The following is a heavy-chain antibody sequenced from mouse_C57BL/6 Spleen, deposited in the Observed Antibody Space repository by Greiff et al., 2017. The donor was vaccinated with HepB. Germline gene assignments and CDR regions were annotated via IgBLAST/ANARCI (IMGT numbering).Heavy chain of an antibody. CDR1: GYTFTSYW. J-gene: IGHJ2*01. CDR2: IDPSDSYT. CDR3: ARRGRYDYVDY. V-gene: IGHV1-59*01. Sequence: QVQLQQPGAELVRPGTSVKLSCKASGYTFTSYWMHWVKQRPGQGLEWIGVIDPSDSYTNYNQRFKGKATLTVDTSSSTAYMQLSSLTSEDSAVYYCARRGRYDYVDYWGQGTTLTVSS. D-gene: IGHD2-4*01.